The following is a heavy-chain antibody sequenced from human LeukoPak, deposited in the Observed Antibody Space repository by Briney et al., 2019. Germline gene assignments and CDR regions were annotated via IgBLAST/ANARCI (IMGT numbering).Heavy chain of an antibody. D-gene: IGHD3-3*01. CDR2: ISYDGSNK. CDR1: GFTFSSYG. CDR3: AREGLDTIFGVVITYYYYGMDV. V-gene: IGHV3-30*03. Sequence: QPGGSLRLSCAASGFTFSSYGMHWVRQAPGKGLEWVAVISYDGSNKYYADSVKGRFTISRDNSKNTLYLQMNSLRAEDTAVYYCAREGLDTIFGVVITYYYYGMDVWGQGTTVTVSS. J-gene: IGHJ6*02.